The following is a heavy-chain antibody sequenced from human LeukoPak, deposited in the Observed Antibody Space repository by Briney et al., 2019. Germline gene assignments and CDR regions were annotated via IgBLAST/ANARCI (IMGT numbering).Heavy chain of an antibody. D-gene: IGHD6-6*01. CDR3: ARAGQFISARPITFDY. J-gene: IGHJ4*02. Sequence: SETLSLTCTVSGGSISNYYWCWIRQPPGKGLEWIGYIYYSGSTNSNPSPKSRVTISLDTSKNQFSLKLISMTAADTAVYYCARAGQFISARPITFDYWGQGSLVTVSS. V-gene: IGHV4-59*01. CDR1: GGSISNYY. CDR2: IYYSGST.